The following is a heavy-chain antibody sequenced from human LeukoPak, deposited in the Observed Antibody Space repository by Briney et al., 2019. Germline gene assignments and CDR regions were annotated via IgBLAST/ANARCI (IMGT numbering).Heavy chain of an antibody. D-gene: IGHD3-9*01. CDR1: GFTFSSYS. Sequence: GGSLRLSCAASGFTFSSYSMNWVRQAPGKGLEWVSYISSSSSTIYYADSVKGRFTISRDSAKNSLYLQMNSLRGEDTAVYYCARDYDILTGSLPYWGQGTPVTVSS. J-gene: IGHJ4*02. CDR2: ISSSSSTI. V-gene: IGHV3-48*04. CDR3: ARDYDILTGSLPY.